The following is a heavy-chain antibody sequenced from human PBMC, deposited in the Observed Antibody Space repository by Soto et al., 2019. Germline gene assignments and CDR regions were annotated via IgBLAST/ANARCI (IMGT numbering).Heavy chain of an antibody. CDR1: GDSINNRSYY. D-gene: IGHD2-21*02. CDR2: IYYSGST. J-gene: IGHJ4*02. V-gene: IGHV4-39*01. Sequence: SETHSLTCTVTGDSINNRSYYWGWIRQPPGRGLEWIGSIYYSGSTYNNPSLKSRVSMSVDTSKNQFSLKLRSVTAADTALYYCSRQRTSVVTQAYFDSWGQGSLVTVS. CDR3: SRQRTSVVTQAYFDS.